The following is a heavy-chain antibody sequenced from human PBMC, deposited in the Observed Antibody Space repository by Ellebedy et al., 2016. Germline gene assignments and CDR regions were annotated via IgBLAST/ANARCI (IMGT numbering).Heavy chain of an antibody. J-gene: IGHJ4*02. CDR2: ISSSSSYI. V-gene: IGHV3-21*01. CDR1: GFTFSSYS. Sequence: GVSLKISXAASGFTFSSYSMNWVRQAPGKGLEWVSSISSSSSYIYYADSVKGRFTISRDNAKNSLYLQMNSLRAENTAVYYCARDGCPSTSCYDYWGQGTLVTVSS. D-gene: IGHD2-2*01. CDR3: ARDGCPSTSCYDY.